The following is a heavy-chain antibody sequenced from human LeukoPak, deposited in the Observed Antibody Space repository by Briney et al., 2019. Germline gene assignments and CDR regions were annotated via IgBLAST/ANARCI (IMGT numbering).Heavy chain of an antibody. D-gene: IGHD2-21*02. J-gene: IGHJ5*02. CDR1: GFTFSRYW. CDR3: ARRSGDWAVNWFDP. CDR2: LYHTGST. Sequence: PGGSLRLSCAASGFTFSRYWMHWVRQAPGKGLEWIGSLYHTGSTYYSPSLKSRVSLFLDTSKSQFSLKVTSVTAADTAVYYCARRSGDWAVNWFDPWGQGTLVSVSS. V-gene: IGHV4-38-2*01.